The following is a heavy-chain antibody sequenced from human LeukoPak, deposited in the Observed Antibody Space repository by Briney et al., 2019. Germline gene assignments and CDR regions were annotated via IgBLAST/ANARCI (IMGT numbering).Heavy chain of an antibody. CDR3: AKDEEGYNWNLPGY. J-gene: IGHJ4*02. CDR2: ISGSGGST. Sequence: GGSLRLSCAASGFTFSSYAMSWVRQAPGKGLEWVSAISGSGGSTYYADSVKGRFTISRDNSKNTPYLQMNSLRAEDTAVYYCAKDEEGYNWNLPGYWGQGTLVTVSS. D-gene: IGHD1-7*01. CDR1: GFTFSSYA. V-gene: IGHV3-23*01.